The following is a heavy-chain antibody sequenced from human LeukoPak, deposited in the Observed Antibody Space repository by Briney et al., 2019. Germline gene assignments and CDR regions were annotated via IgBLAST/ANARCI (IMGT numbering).Heavy chain of an antibody. CDR1: GGTFSSYA. Sequence: GASVKVSCKASGGTFSSYAISWVRQAPGQGLEWMGIINPSGGSTSYAQKFQGRVTMTRDTSTSTVYMELSSLRSEDTAVYYCARGPPGIAAAGTLHNWFDPWGQGTLVTVSS. CDR3: ARGPPGIAAAGTLHNWFDP. CDR2: INPSGGST. J-gene: IGHJ5*02. D-gene: IGHD6-13*01. V-gene: IGHV1-46*01.